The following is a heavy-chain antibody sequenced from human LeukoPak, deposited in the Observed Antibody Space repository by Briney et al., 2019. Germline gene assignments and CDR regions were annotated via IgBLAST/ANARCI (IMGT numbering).Heavy chain of an antibody. CDR2: IYYSGST. CDR3: ARGGWRSGSYFFDY. Sequence: PSETLSLTCTVSGGSISSSSYYWGWIRQPPGKGLEWIGSIYYSGSTYYNPSLKSRVTISVDTSKNQFSLKLSSVTAADTAVYYCARGGWRSGSYFFDYWGQGTLVTVSS. D-gene: IGHD1-26*01. J-gene: IGHJ4*02. CDR1: GGSISSSSYY. V-gene: IGHV4-39*07.